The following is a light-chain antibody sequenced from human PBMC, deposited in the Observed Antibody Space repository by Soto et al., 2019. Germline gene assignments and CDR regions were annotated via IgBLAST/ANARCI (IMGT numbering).Light chain of an antibody. CDR2: GAS. CDR1: QSVSSK. J-gene: IGKJ1*01. Sequence: EIVMTQSPATLSVSPGERATLSCRASQSVSSKLAWYQQKPGQAPRLLIYGASTRATGIPARFSGSGSGTDFTLTISGLQPDDFATYYCQQSYSTPPTFGQGTKVE. CDR3: QQSYSTPPT. V-gene: IGKV3-15*01.